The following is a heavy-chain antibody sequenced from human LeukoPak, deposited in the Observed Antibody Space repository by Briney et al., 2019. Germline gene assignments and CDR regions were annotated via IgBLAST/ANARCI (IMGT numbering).Heavy chain of an antibody. D-gene: IGHD3-9*01. CDR1: EYTFTGYY. Sequence: ASVKVSCKASEYTFTGYYMHWMRQAPGQGLEWMGWINPNSGGTNYAQKFQGRVTMTRDTSISTAYMELSRLRSDDTAVYYCAREDLYDILTGSLRGLGYWGQGTLVTVSS. V-gene: IGHV1-2*02. CDR2: INPNSGGT. J-gene: IGHJ4*02. CDR3: AREDLYDILTGSLRGLGY.